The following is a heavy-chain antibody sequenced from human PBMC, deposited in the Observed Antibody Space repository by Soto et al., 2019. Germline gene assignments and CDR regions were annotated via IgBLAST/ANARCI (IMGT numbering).Heavy chain of an antibody. Sequence: QVQLVQSGAEVKEPGASVKVSCKASGGAFGNFAVSWVRQAPGQGLEWVGGITPILGTPSYAQKFQGRVTITADVSTTSAYMEITSLTSEDTALYYCVTGGSGSQVDYWGQGTLVTVSS. CDR2: ITPILGTP. CDR3: VTGGSGSQVDY. J-gene: IGHJ4*02. V-gene: IGHV1-69*01. CDR1: GGAFGNFA. D-gene: IGHD3-10*01.